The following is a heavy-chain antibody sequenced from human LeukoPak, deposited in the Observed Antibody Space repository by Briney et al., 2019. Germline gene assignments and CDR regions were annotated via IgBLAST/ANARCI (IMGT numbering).Heavy chain of an antibody. CDR2: IIPILGIA. CDR3: ARAYCTNGVCYNNWFDP. CDR1: GGTFSSYT. D-gene: IGHD2-8*01. J-gene: IGHJ5*02. Sequence: SVKVSCMASGGTFSSYTISWVRQAPGQGLEWMGRIIPILGIANYAQKFQGRVTITADKSTSTAYMELSSLRSEDTAVYYCARAYCTNGVCYNNWFDPWGQGTLVTVSS. V-gene: IGHV1-69*02.